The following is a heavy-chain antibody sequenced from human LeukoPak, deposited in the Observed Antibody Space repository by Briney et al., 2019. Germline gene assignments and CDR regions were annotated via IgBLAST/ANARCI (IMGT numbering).Heavy chain of an antibody. CDR3: ARDYYDNSGFGAFDI. CDR2: INPNSGGT. J-gene: IGHJ3*02. V-gene: IGHV1-2*02. CDR1: GYTFTAHY. D-gene: IGHD3-22*01. Sequence: ASVKVSCKASGYTFTAHYMHWVRQAPGQGLEWMGWINPNSGGTKYAQNFQGRVTMTRDTSIRTVYKELSRLRSDDTAVYYCARDYYDNSGFGAFDIWGQGTMVTVSS.